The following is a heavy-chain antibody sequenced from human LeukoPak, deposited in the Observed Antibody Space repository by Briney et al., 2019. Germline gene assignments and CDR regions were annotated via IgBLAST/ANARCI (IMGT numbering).Heavy chain of an antibody. CDR3: ARASTPTYYDFWSGYYETPFDY. Sequence: GSLRLSCAASGFTFSDYYMSWIRQPPGKGLEWIGEINHSGSTNYNPSLKSRVTISVDTSKNQFSLKLSSVTAADTAVYYCARASTPTYYDFWSGYYETPFDYWGQGTLVTVSS. J-gene: IGHJ4*02. D-gene: IGHD3-3*01. CDR1: GFTFSDYY. V-gene: IGHV4-34*01. CDR2: INHSGST.